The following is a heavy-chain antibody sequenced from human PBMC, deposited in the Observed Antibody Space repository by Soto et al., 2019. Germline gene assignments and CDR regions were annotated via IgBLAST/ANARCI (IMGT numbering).Heavy chain of an antibody. CDR3: ANAYGHSGYESKFWDY. CDR2: ISGSGGST. CDR1: GFTFSNYA. V-gene: IGHV3-23*01. J-gene: IGHJ4*02. D-gene: IGHD5-12*01. Sequence: PGGSLRLSCAASGFTFSNYAVTWVRQAPGKGLEWVSTISGSGGSTYYADSVKGRFTISRDNSKNTWYRQMNRRRAEDTAVYYCANAYGHSGYESKFWDYWGQGSLVTVSS.